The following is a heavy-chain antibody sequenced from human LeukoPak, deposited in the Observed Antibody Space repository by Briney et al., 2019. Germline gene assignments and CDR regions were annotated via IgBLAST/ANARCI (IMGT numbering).Heavy chain of an antibody. J-gene: IGHJ4*02. Sequence: GRSLRLSCAASGFTFTSFTMHWVRQAPGKGLEWVALIWSDGSNSGYADSVKGRFTISRDNSKNTVSLQMNSLRAEDTAVYYCAKIRGYSYGYGDYWGQGTLVTVPS. CDR2: IWSDGSNS. D-gene: IGHD5-18*01. V-gene: IGHV3-33*06. CDR1: GFTFTSFT. CDR3: AKIRGYSYGYGDY.